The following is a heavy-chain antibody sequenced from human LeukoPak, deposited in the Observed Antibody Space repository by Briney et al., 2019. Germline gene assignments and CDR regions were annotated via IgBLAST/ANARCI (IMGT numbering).Heavy chain of an antibody. J-gene: IGHJ3*02. CDR1: GGSISYYY. Sequence: PSETLSLTCTVSGGSISYYYWSWIRQPPGKGLEWVGYVYYSGSTSYNPSLQSRVTISLDTSKHQFSLKLNSVTAADTAVYYCARHAYCGGDCFGGAFEIWGQGTMVTVSS. V-gene: IGHV4-59*08. CDR3: ARHAYCGGDCFGGAFEI. D-gene: IGHD2-21*02. CDR2: VYYSGST.